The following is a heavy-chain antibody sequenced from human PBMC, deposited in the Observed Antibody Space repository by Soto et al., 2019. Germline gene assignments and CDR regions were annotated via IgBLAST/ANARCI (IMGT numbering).Heavy chain of an antibody. D-gene: IGHD2-21*02. J-gene: IGHJ4*02. CDR1: GGSISSSNW. V-gene: IGHV4-4*02. Sequence: QVQLQESGPGLVKPSGTLSLTCAVSGGSISSSNWWSWVRQPPGKGLEWIGEIYHSGSTNYNPSLKSGVTISVDKSKNQFSLTLSSVTAGDTAVYYGAREGGGGDYVFDYWGQGTLVTVSS. CDR2: IYHSGST. CDR3: AREGGGGDYVFDY.